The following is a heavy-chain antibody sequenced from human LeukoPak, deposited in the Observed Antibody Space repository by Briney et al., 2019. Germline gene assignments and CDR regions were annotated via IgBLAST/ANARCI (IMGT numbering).Heavy chain of an antibody. J-gene: IGHJ4*02. V-gene: IGHV3-33*08. CDR1: GFTFSSYA. Sequence: GRSLRLSCAASGFTFSSYAMHWVRQAPGKGLEWVAVIWYDGSNKYYTDSVKGRFTISRDNSKNTMYLQVNSLRAEDTAVYYCAREGGPGYSSGWTHYWGQGTLVTVSS. CDR3: AREGGPGYSSGWTHY. CDR2: IWYDGSNK. D-gene: IGHD6-19*01.